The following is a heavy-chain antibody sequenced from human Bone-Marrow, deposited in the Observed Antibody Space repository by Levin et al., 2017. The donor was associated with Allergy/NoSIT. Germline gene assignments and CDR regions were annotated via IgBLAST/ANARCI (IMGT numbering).Heavy chain of an antibody. J-gene: IGHJ5*02. D-gene: IGHD2-15*01. CDR1: GFTFSSYG. CDR3: ARDIVVVVAATKYNWFDP. V-gene: IGHV3-33*01. Sequence: PGGSLRLSCAASGFTFSSYGMHWVRQAPGKGLEWVAVIWYDGSNKYYADSVKGRFTISRDNSKNTLYLQMNSLRAEDTAVYYCARDIVVVVAATKYNWFDPWGQGTLVTVSS. CDR2: IWYDGSNK.